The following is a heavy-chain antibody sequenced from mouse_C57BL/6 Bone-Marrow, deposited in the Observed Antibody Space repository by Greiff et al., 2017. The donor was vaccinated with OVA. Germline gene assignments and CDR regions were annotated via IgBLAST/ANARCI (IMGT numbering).Heavy chain of an antibody. CDR2: INPSSGYT. J-gene: IGHJ2*01. D-gene: IGHD1-1*01. Sequence: VQVVESGAELAKPGASVKLSCKASGYTFTSYWMHWVKQRPGQGLEWIGYINPSSGYTKYNQKFKDKATLTADKSSSTAYMQLSSLTYEDSAVYYCASYYYVFDYWGQGTTLTVSS. CDR1: GYTFTSYW. V-gene: IGHV1-7*01. CDR3: ASYYYVFDY.